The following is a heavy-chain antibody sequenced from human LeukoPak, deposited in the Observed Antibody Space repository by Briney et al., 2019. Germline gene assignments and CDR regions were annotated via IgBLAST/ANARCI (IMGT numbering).Heavy chain of an antibody. CDR3: ATLSVVVVPAELN. CDR1: GFTFSDYY. J-gene: IGHJ4*02. V-gene: IGHV3-11*01. Sequence: PGGSLRLSCEASGFTFSDYYMSWIRQAPGKGLAWVSDISISGSTIYYADSVKGRFTISRDNANNSLYLQMNSLRAEDTAVYYCATLSVVVVPAELNWGQGTLVTVSS. CDR2: ISISGSTI. D-gene: IGHD2-15*01.